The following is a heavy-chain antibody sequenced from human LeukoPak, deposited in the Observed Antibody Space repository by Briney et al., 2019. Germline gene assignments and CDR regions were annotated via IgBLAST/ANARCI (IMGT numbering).Heavy chain of an antibody. J-gene: IGHJ4*02. CDR3: AKDTGDSSGYYSGEYYFDY. CDR2: ISYDGSNK. Sequence: PGRSLRLSCAASGFTFSSYGMHWVRQAPGKGLEWVAVISYDGSNKYYADSVKGRFTISRDNSKNTLYLQMNSLRAEDTAVYYCAKDTGDSSGYYSGEYYFDYWGQGTLVTVSS. D-gene: IGHD3-22*01. V-gene: IGHV3-30*18. CDR1: GFTFSSYG.